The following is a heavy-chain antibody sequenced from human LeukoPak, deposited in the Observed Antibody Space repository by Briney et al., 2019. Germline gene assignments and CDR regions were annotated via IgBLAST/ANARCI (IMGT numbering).Heavy chain of an antibody. CDR1: GGSIRGSSDY. V-gene: IGHV4-39*01. CDR3: ARNESVLGTTGLNDFFDD. CDR2: IYYSGST. J-gene: IGHJ4*02. Sequence: SETLSLTCTVPGGSIRGSSDYWGWIRQSPGKGLEWIGSIYYSGSTYYNPSLKSRVTISVDTSKNQFYVKLTSVTAADTAVYYCARNESVLGTTGLNDFFDDWGQGTLVTVSS. D-gene: IGHD1-26*01.